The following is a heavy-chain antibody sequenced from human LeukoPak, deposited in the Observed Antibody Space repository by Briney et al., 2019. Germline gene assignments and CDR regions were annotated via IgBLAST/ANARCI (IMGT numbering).Heavy chain of an antibody. Sequence: SQTLSLTCTVSGGSINSGSYYWSWIRQPAGKGLEWIGRIYTRGTTKYNPSLKSRVTISVDTSKTQFSLKLSSVTAADTAVYYCARVSCGGDCRSHYYHYYMDVWGKGTTVTISS. CDR1: GGSINSGSYY. V-gene: IGHV4-61*02. CDR2: IYTRGTT. D-gene: IGHD2-21*02. CDR3: ARVSCGGDCRSHYYHYYMDV. J-gene: IGHJ6*03.